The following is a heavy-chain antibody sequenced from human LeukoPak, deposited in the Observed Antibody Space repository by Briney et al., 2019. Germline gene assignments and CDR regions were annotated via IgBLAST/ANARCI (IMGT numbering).Heavy chain of an antibody. V-gene: IGHV3-48*02. J-gene: IGHJ4*02. Sequence: GGSLRLSCAASGFTFSSYSMNWVRQAPGKGLEWVSYISSSGSSVFYADSVKGRFTISRDNAKNSLYLQMNSLRDEDTAVYYCARAHSSGYSSGWYSGYWGQGTLVTVSS. D-gene: IGHD6-19*01. CDR1: GFTFSSYS. CDR2: ISSSGSSV. CDR3: ARAHSSGYSSGWYSGY.